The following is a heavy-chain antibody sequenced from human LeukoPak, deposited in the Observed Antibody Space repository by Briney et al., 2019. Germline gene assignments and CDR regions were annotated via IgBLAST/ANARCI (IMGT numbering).Heavy chain of an antibody. CDR2: ISYDGSNK. CDR1: GFTFSSYG. Sequence: GRSLRLSCAASGFTFSSYGMHWVRQAPGKGLEWVAVISYDGSNKYYADSVKGRFTISRDNSKNTLYLRMNSLRAEDTAVYYCAKERRGVRTDYWGQGTLVTVS. J-gene: IGHJ4*02. V-gene: IGHV3-30*18. CDR3: AKERRGVRTDY.